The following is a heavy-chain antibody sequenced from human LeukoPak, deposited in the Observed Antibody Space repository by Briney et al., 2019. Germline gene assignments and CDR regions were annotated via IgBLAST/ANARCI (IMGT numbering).Heavy chain of an antibody. V-gene: IGHV1-69*01. CDR1: GGTFSSYA. D-gene: IGHD6-13*01. Sequence: GSSVKVSCKASGGTFSSYAISWVRQAPGQGLEWMGGIIPIFGTANYAQKFQGRVTITADESTSTAYMELSSLRSEDTAVYYCARASAAGHVWDYYYYYMDVWGKGTTVTVSS. CDR2: IIPIFGTA. CDR3: ARASAAGHVWDYYYYYMDV. J-gene: IGHJ6*03.